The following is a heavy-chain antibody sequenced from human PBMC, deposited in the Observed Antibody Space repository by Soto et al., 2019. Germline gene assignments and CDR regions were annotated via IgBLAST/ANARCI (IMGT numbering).Heavy chain of an antibody. CDR3: ARPYDSRTRPFDN. CDR2: ISSSSSYI. J-gene: IGHJ4*02. V-gene: IGHV3-21*01. D-gene: IGHD3-22*01. CDR1: GFTFSSYS. Sequence: EVQLVESGGGLVKPGGSLRLSCAASGFTFSSYSMNWVRQAPGKGLEGVSSISSSSSYIYYADSVKGRFTISRDNAKKSLYLQMISLRAEDTAVYYCARPYDSRTRPFDNWGQGTLVTVSS.